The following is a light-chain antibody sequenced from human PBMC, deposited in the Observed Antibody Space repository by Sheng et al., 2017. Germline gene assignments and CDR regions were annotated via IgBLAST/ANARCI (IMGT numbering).Light chain of an antibody. CDR3: QHYGTSLWT. V-gene: IGKV3D-20*01. Sequence: EIVLTQSPATLYLSPGERATLSCGTSQSVSSGYVAWYQQKPGLAPRLLIYGVSNRATGVPDRFSGSGSGTDFTLTISRLEPEDFAVYSCQHYGTSLWTFGQGTEGG. CDR2: GVS. J-gene: IGKJ1*01. CDR1: QSVSSGY.